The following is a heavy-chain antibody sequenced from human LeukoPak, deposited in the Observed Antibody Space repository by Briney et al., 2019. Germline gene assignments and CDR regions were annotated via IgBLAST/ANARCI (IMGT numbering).Heavy chain of an antibody. CDR2: MQYDGSIK. D-gene: IGHD1-20*01. J-gene: IGHJ4*02. CDR3: TEDIPGTPFNY. Sequence: GGSLRLSCAASGFTFSTYGMHWVRQAPGKGLEWVAFMQYDGSIKYYADSVKGRYTISRDNSKSMLYLQMNSLRGEDTAVYHCTEDIPGTPFNYWGQGTLVTVSS. V-gene: IGHV3-30*02. CDR1: GFTFSTYG.